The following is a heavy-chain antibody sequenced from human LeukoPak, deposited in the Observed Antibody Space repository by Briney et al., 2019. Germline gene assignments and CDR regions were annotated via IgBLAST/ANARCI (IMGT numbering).Heavy chain of an antibody. CDR2: ISGSGGST. V-gene: IGHV3-23*01. CDR3: AKDRIVGATTPFDF. CDR1: GFTFSSYA. D-gene: IGHD1-26*01. Sequence: PGGSLRLSCATSGFTFSSYAMSWVRQAPGKGLEWVSTISGSGGSTYYADSVKGRFTISRDKSKNTLYLQLNSLRAEDTAVYYCAKDRIVGATTPFDFWGQGTLVTVSS. J-gene: IGHJ4*02.